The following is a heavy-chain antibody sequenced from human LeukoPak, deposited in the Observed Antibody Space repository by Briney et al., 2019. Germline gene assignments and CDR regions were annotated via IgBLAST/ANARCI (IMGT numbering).Heavy chain of an antibody. D-gene: IGHD6-13*01. CDR2: IYSGGST. J-gene: IGHJ4*02. CDR3: ARAQGYSSSWSFDY. Sequence: PGGSLRLSCAASGFTVSSNYMSWVRQAPGRGLEWVSVIYSGGSTYYADSVKGRFTISRDNSKNTLYLQMNSLRAEDTAVYYCARAQGYSSSWSFDYGGREPWSPSPQ. V-gene: IGHV3-66*01. CDR1: GFTVSSNY.